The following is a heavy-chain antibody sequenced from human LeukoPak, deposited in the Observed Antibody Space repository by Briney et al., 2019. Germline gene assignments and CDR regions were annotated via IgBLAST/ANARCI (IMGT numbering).Heavy chain of an antibody. V-gene: IGHV3-66*01. J-gene: IGHJ4*02. CDR1: GFTVSSNY. Sequence: GGSLRLSCAASGFTVSSNYMSWVRQAPGKGLEWVSVIYSGGSTYYADSVKGRFTISRDNSKNTLYLQMNSLRADDTAVDYCWRLLWDYDSSDRDYWGQGTLVTVSS. CDR3: WRLLWDYDSSDRDY. D-gene: IGHD3-22*01. CDR2: IYSGGST.